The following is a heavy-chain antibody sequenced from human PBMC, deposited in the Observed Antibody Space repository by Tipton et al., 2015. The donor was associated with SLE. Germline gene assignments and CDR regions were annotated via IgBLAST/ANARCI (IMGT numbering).Heavy chain of an antibody. V-gene: IGHV4-34*01. CDR2: INESGRA. J-gene: IGHJ4*02. Sequence: TLSLTCAVYGESFSGYYWSWIRQAPGMGLEWIGEINESGRAKYSPSLKSRVTMSVDTSKNQFSLKLYSVTAADTAVYYCARYDFWSGYWADWGQGTLVTVSS. D-gene: IGHD3-3*01. CDR1: GESFSGYY. CDR3: ARYDFWSGYWAD.